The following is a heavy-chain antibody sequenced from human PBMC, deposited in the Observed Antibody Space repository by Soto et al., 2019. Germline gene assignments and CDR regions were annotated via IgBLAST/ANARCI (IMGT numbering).Heavy chain of an antibody. CDR3: AREAVFSYRTPDDAFDI. J-gene: IGHJ3*02. CDR2: ISAYNGNT. CDR1: GYTFTSYG. V-gene: IGHV1-18*01. D-gene: IGHD2-2*01. Sequence: QVPLVQSGAEVKKPGASVKVSCKASGYTFTSYGISWVRQAPGQGLEWMGWISAYNGNTNYAQKLQGRVTMTTDTSTSTAYMELRSLRSDDTAVYYCAREAVFSYRTPDDAFDIWGQGTMVTVSS.